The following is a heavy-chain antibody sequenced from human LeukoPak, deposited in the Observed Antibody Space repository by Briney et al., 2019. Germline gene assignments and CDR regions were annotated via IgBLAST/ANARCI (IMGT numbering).Heavy chain of an antibody. CDR2: IYYSGST. J-gene: IGHJ4*02. Sequence: PSETLSLTCTVSGGSISSYYWNWIRQPPGKGLEWIGYIYYSGSTNYNPSLKSRVTISVDTSKNQFSLKLSSVTAADTAVYYCARTNAGYYYDSSGKSHFDYWGQGTLVTVSS. CDR1: GGSISSYY. V-gene: IGHV4-59*08. CDR3: ARTNAGYYYDSSGKSHFDY. D-gene: IGHD3-22*01.